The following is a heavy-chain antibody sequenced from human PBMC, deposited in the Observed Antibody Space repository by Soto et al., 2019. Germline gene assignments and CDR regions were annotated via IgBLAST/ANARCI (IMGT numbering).Heavy chain of an antibody. CDR3: ARGLVEMASPLDY. V-gene: IGHV1-69*13. CDR1: GGTFSSYA. CDR2: IIPIFGTA. J-gene: IGHJ4*02. Sequence: SVKVSCKGSGGTFSSYAISWVRQSPGQGLEWMGGIIPIFGTANYAQKFQGRVTITADESTSTAYMELSSLRSEDTAVYYCARGLVEMASPLDYWGQGTLVTVSS. D-gene: IGHD2-2*01.